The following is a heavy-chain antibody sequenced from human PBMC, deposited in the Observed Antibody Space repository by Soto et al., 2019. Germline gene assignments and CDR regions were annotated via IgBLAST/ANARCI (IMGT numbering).Heavy chain of an antibody. V-gene: IGHV4-4*02. CDR2: IYHSGST. CDR1: GGSISSSNW. J-gene: IGHJ6*02. D-gene: IGHD6-13*01. Sequence: QVQLQESGPGLVKPSGTLSLTCAVSGGSISSSNWWSWVRQPPGKGLDWIGEIYHSGSTNYNPSLKSRVTISVDKSKNQFSLKLSSVTAADTAVYYCARDVEQQLDWDGMDVWGQGTTVTVSS. CDR3: ARDVEQQLDWDGMDV.